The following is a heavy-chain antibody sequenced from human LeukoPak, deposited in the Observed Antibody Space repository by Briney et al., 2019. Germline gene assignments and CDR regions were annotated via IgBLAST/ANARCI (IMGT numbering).Heavy chain of an antibody. CDR2: INHSGST. V-gene: IGHV4-34*01. CDR1: GGSFSGYY. CDR3: ARGPPLWFGEIYYYYMGV. D-gene: IGHD3-10*01. J-gene: IGHJ6*03. Sequence: SETLSLTCAVYGGSFSGYYWRWIRQPPGKGLEWIGEINHSGSTNYNPSLKSRVTISVDTSKNQFSLKLSSVTAADTAVYYCARGPPLWFGEIYYYYMGVWGKGTTVTVSS.